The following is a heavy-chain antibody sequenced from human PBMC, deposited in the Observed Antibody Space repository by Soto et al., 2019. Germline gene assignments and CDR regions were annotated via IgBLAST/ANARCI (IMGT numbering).Heavy chain of an antibody. CDR1: GITYNTYA. CDR3: ARAISGYVT. D-gene: IGHD5-12*01. V-gene: IGHV1-3*01. CDR2: INAGNGDT. Sequence: QVQLVQSGPEMKKPGASVKLSCKASGITYNTYAIHWVRQAPGQGLEWMGWINAGNGDTRISQNFQGRVTLTRDTSAGTVYMDLDSLKSEDTGVYYCARAISGYVTWGQGTLVTVSS. J-gene: IGHJ4*02.